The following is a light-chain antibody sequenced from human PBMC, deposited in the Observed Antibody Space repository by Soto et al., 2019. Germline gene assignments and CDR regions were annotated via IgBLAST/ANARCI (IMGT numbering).Light chain of an antibody. V-gene: IGLV3-1*01. Sequence: SYELTQPPSVSVSPGQTASITCSGDKLGDKYACWYQQKPGQSPVLVIYQDSKRPSGIPERFSGSNSGNTATLTISGTQAMDEADYCCQAWDSSTDNYVFGTGTKVTVL. J-gene: IGLJ1*01. CDR2: QDS. CDR3: QAWDSSTDNYV. CDR1: KLGDKY.